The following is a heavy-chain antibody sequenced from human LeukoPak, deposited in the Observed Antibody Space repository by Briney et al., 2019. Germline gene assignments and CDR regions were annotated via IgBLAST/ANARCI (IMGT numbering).Heavy chain of an antibody. CDR1: GYTFTGYY. J-gene: IGHJ3*01. D-gene: IGHD3-10*01. Sequence: ASVKVSCKASGYTFTGYYMQWVRQAPGQGLEWMGWINPVSGGTNYAQNFQARVTMTRDTSINTAYMELSSLTSDDTAVYYCARPISGPLSFWAFDVWGQGTMVTVSS. CDR2: INPVSGGT. V-gene: IGHV1-2*02. CDR3: ARPISGPLSFWAFDV.